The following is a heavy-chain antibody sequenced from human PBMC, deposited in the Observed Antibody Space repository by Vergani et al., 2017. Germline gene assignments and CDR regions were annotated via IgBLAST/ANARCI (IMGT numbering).Heavy chain of an antibody. Sequence: QVQLVESGGGVVQPGRSLRLSCAASGFTFSSYGMHWVRQAPGKGLEWVAVIWYDGSNKYYADSVKGRFTISRDNSKNTLYLQMNSLRAEDTAVYYCARTXFRGHGYYYYYMDVWGKGTTVTVSS. CDR2: IWYDGSNK. J-gene: IGHJ6*03. CDR1: GFTFSSYG. D-gene: IGHD5-12*01. V-gene: IGHV3-33*01. CDR3: ARTXFRGHGYYYYYMDV.